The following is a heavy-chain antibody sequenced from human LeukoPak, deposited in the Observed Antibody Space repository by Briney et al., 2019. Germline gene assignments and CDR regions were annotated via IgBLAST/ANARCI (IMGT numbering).Heavy chain of an antibody. CDR1: GFTFSTYG. V-gene: IGHV3-33*01. CDR3: ARSGDGDYKALDY. D-gene: IGHD4-17*01. J-gene: IGHJ4*02. Sequence: QPGGSLRHSCVASGFTFSTYGMHWVRQAPGKGLEWVAIIWYDGSSKYYADSVKGRFTISRDNSKNTLYLQLNSLRVEDTAMYYCARSGDGDYKALDYWGQGIPVTVSS. CDR2: IWYDGSSK.